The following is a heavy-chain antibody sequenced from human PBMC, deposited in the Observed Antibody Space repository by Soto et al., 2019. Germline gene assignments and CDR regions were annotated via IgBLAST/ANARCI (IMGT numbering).Heavy chain of an antibody. D-gene: IGHD2-15*01. CDR2: IYYIGNT. CDR1: GGSISSSSDY. J-gene: IGHJ4*02. V-gene: IGHV4-39*01. CDR3: ARRLICGGGSCYFDS. Sequence: QLQLQESGPGLVKPSETLSLTCTVSGGSISSSSDYWGWIRQPPGKGLEWIGSIYYIGNTYYNPSLMSRVTMSVDTSKTQFSRKLTTVTAADAAVYYCARRLICGGGSCYFDSWGQGTLVTVSS.